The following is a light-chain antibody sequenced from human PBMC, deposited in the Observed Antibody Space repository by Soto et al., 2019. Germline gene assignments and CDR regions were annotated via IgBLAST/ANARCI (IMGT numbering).Light chain of an antibody. J-gene: IGKJ5*01. Sequence: EIVLTQSPATLSLSPGEGATLSCRASQSVNINLAWYQQKPGQSPRLLIYDASNRATGIPARFXGXGXXTDFTLTISRLEPEDFAVYYCQRGDTFGQGTRLEIK. CDR2: DAS. CDR1: QSVNIN. V-gene: IGKV3-11*01. CDR3: QRGDT.